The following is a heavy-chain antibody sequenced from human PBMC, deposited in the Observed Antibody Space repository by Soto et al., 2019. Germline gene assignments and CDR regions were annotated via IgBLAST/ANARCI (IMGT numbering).Heavy chain of an antibody. CDR1: GFTFSRHT. D-gene: IGHD5-12*01. J-gene: IGHJ4*02. CDR2: ISYDGSNK. V-gene: IGHV3-30-3*01. CDR3: AREGDGYKYYFDY. Sequence: PGESLKISCAASGFTFSRHTMHWVRQAPGKGLEWVAIISYDGSNKYYADSVKGRFTISRDNSKNTMYLQMNSLRPEDTAVYYCAREGDGYKYYFDYWGQGTLVTVSS.